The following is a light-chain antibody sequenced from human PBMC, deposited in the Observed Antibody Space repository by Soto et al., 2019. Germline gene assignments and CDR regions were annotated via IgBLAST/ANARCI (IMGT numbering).Light chain of an antibody. CDR3: QQYKSFSLT. CDR1: QSINNW. Sequence: IHMTQSPSTLSASLGDIVTMTFRASQSINNWLAWYQQKPGKAPKLLIYKTSNLESGVPSRFSGSGSGTEFSLTINSLQPDDFATYYCQQYKSFSLTFGGGTKVDIK. CDR2: KTS. V-gene: IGKV1-5*03. J-gene: IGKJ4*01.